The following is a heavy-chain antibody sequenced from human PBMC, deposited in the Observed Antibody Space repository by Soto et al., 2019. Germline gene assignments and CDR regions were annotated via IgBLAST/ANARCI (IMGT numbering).Heavy chain of an antibody. V-gene: IGHV1-69*19. J-gene: IGHJ4*02. D-gene: IGHD6-6*01. CDR2: IIPIFGTA. CDR3: ASTASSIAARFDY. Sequence: QVQLVQSGAEVKKPGSSVKVSCKASGGTFSSYAISWVRQAPGQGLEWMGGIIPIFGTANYARKFQGRVTINADESKSTAYMELSSLRSEDTAVYYCASTASSIAARFDYWGQGTLVTVSS. CDR1: GGTFSSYA.